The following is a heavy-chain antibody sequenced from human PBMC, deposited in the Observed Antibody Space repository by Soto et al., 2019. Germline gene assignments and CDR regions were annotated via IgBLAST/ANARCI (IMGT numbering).Heavy chain of an antibody. CDR1: GYTFTSYY. Sequence: ASVTVSCKASGYTFTSYYMHWVRQAPGQGLEWMGIINPSGGSTSYAQKFQGRVTMTRDTSTSTVYMELSSLRSEDTAVYYCARDWGIQQHYYGMDVWGQGTTVTVSS. CDR3: ARDWGIQQHYYGMDV. CDR2: INPSGGST. J-gene: IGHJ6*02. D-gene: IGHD5-18*01. V-gene: IGHV1-46*01.